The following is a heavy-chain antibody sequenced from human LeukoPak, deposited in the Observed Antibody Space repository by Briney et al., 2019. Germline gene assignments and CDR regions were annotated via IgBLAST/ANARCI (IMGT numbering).Heavy chain of an antibody. CDR2: IYTGGLT. D-gene: IGHD6-13*01. CDR1: GFTVSSNY. J-gene: IGHJ4*02. Sequence: GGSLRLSCAASGFTVSSNYMTWVRQAPGKGLEWVSVIYTGGLTFYADSVTGRFTISRDNSKNTVYLQVNSLGVEDTARYYCARDNAPAGGGLDYWGQDTLVTVSS. V-gene: IGHV3-53*01. CDR3: ARDNAPAGGGLDY.